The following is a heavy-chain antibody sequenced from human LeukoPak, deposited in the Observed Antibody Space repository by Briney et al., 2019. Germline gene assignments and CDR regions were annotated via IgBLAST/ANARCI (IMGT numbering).Heavy chain of an antibody. Sequence: KTSETLSLTCTVSGDSISTYYWNWIRQPPGKGLEWIGYIYRSGSTNYNPSLYSRVTMSADTSKNHFSLKLTSVIAADTAIYYCARGYCSGGGCPFDFWGRGTLVTVSS. CDR3: ARGYCSGGGCPFDF. J-gene: IGHJ4*02. D-gene: IGHD2-15*01. CDR2: IYRSGST. CDR1: GDSISTYY. V-gene: IGHV4-59*01.